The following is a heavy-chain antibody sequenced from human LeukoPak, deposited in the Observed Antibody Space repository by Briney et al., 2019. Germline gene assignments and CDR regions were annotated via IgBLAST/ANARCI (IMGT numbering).Heavy chain of an antibody. CDR3: ARGSLGSYYGMDV. D-gene: IGHD2-15*01. V-gene: IGHV4-30-2*01. J-gene: IGHJ6*02. CDR1: GGSISSGGYS. Sequence: SETLSRTCAVSGGSISSGGYSWSWIRQPPGKGLEWIGYIYHSGSTYYNPSLKSRVTISVDRSKNQFSLKLSSVTAADTAVYYCARGSLGSYYGMDVWGQGTTVTVSS. CDR2: IYHSGST.